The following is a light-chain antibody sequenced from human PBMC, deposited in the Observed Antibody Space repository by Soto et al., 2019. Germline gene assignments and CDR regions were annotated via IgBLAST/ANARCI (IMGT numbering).Light chain of an antibody. V-gene: IGKV1-9*01. CDR3: QQLKSYALT. Sequence: IQLTQSPASLSASVGDRVTITCRASQIIYNSLFWHQQKPGKTPKLLIHGAFTLQSGVPSRVSGSGTAIEFTLTLRSLTHGDFGPSYCQQLKSYALTFGGGTKVDIK. J-gene: IGKJ4*01. CDR1: QIIYNS. CDR2: GAF.